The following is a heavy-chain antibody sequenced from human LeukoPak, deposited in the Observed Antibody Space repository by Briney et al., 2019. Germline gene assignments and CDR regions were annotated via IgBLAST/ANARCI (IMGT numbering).Heavy chain of an antibody. V-gene: IGHV4-38-2*02. D-gene: IGHD3-3*01. Sequence: SETLSLTCTVSGYSISSGYYWGWIRQPPGKGLEWIGSIYHSGSTYYNPSLKGRVTISVDTSKNQFSLKLSSVTAADTAVYYCAREGLGVGLDYWGQGTLVTVSS. CDR2: IYHSGST. CDR1: GYSISSGYY. CDR3: AREGLGVGLDY. J-gene: IGHJ4*02.